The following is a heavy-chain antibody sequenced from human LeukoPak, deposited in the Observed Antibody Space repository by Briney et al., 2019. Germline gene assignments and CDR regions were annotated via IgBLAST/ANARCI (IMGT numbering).Heavy chain of an antibody. CDR2: ISSSSFKI. V-gene: IGHV3-48*04. Sequence: QSGGSLRLSCAASEFTFVRYAMNWVRKAPGKGLEWVSYISSSSFKIGYADSVKGRFTISRDNSKNSLYLQMDSLRVEDTAVYHCVRDPSYGSSWYYYMDVWGKGTTVTVSS. J-gene: IGHJ6*03. CDR3: VRDPSYGSSWYYYMDV. CDR1: EFTFVRYA. D-gene: IGHD6-13*01.